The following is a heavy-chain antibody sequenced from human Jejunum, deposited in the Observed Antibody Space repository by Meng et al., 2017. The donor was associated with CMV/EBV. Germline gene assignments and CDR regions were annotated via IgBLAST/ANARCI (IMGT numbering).Heavy chain of an antibody. V-gene: IGHV4-30-4*08. CDR1: GDSIRSGDYS. J-gene: IGHJ4*02. CDR3: ARGGIFRGIDY. Sequence: QMQLQGSGPRLVKPSQTLSLPCTVSGDSIRSGDYSWNWIRQSPGKGLEWIGYIYYNGNAYYNPSLQSRVSISVDTSKNEFSLNLNSVTAADTALYFCARGGIFRGIDYWGQGTLVTVSS. CDR2: IYYNGNA. D-gene: IGHD3-10*01.